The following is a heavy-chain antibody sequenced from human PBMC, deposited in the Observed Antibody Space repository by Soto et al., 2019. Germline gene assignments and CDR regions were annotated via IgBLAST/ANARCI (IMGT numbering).Heavy chain of an antibody. J-gene: IGHJ6*02. CDR2: IYYSGST. CDR3: ARGATWVYYYYGMDV. D-gene: IGHD1-26*01. Sequence: SETLSLTCTVSGGSVSSGSYYWSWIRQPPGKGLEWIGYIYYSGSTNYNPSLKSRVTISVDTSKNQFSLKLSSVTAADTAVYYCARGATWVYYYYGMDVWGQGTTVTVSS. V-gene: IGHV4-61*01. CDR1: GGSVSSGSYY.